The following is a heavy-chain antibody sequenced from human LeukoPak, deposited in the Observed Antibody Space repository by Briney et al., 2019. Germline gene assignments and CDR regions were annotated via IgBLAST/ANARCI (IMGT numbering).Heavy chain of an antibody. J-gene: IGHJ6*03. CDR2: IYHSGGT. V-gene: IGHV4-4*02. CDR3: ARVKDPGGYYYYYYMDV. D-gene: IGHD3-16*01. Sequence: PSGTLSLTCAVSGGSISSSNWWSWVRQPPGKGLEWIGEIYHSGGTKYNPSLKSRVTISVDTSKNQFSLKLSSVTAADTAMYYCARVKDPGGYYYYYYMDVWGKGTTVTVSS. CDR1: GGSISSSNW.